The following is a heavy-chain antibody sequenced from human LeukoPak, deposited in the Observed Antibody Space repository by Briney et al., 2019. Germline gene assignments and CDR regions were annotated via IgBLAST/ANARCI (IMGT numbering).Heavy chain of an antibody. V-gene: IGHV3-23*01. CDR1: GFTFRSYA. D-gene: IGHD3-10*01. CDR2: ISDSGGST. Sequence: GGSLRLSCAASGFTFRSYAMNWVRQAPGKGLEWVSGISDSGGSTNYADSVKGRSIISRDNSNNTLYVQMNSLRAEDTAVYYCAKDLGSAKYYYDYSGFDDWGQGTTVTVSS. J-gene: IGHJ6*02. CDR3: AKDLGSAKYYYDYSGFDD.